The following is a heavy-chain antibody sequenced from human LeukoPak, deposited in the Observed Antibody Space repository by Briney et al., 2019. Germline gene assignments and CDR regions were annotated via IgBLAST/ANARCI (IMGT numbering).Heavy chain of an antibody. V-gene: IGHV3-23*01. CDR3: AKDNYDILTGDEYFFDY. CDR1: GLTFSSHA. Sequence: PWGSLRLSCAASGLTFSSHAMSWVRQAPGKGLEWVSAIGSSGDHTYYANSVKGRFTISRDISKNTLYLQMNSLRAEDTAVYYCAKDNYDILTGDEYFFDYWGQGTLVTVSS. D-gene: IGHD3-9*01. J-gene: IGHJ4*02. CDR2: IGSSGDHT.